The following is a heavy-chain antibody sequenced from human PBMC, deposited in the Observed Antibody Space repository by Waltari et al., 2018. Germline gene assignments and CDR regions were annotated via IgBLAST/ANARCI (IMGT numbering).Heavy chain of an antibody. CDR3: ARGNYQIYYYYYGMDV. Sequence: QVQLQQSGPGLVKPSQTLSLTCAISGDSVSSHSAAWNWIRQSPSRGLEWLGRTYYRSKWYNDYAVSVKSRITINPDTSKNHFSLHLNSVTPEDTAVYFCARGNYQIYYYYYGMDVWGQGTTVTVSS. CDR2: TYYRSKWYN. D-gene: IGHD2-2*01. V-gene: IGHV6-1*01. J-gene: IGHJ6*01. CDR1: GDSVSSHSAA.